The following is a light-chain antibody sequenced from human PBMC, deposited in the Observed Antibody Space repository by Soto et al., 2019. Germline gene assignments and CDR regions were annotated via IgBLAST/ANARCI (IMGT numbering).Light chain of an antibody. CDR1: QSVSSF. CDR2: DAS. V-gene: IGKV3-11*01. J-gene: IGKJ1*01. Sequence: EIVLTQSPATLSLSPLEVATLSFMASQSVSSFLAWYQQKPGQAPRLLIHDASTRATGIPGRFSGSGSGTDFTLTISGLEPEDFAVYYCQQRSNWSWTFGQGTKVDIK. CDR3: QQRSNWSWT.